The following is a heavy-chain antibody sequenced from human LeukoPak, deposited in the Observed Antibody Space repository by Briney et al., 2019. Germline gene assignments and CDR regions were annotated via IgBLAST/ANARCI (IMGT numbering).Heavy chain of an antibody. CDR2: INPSGGST. CDR3: ATYGSGSGMDV. J-gene: IGHJ6*02. Sequence: ASVKVPCKASGYTFTSYYMHWVRQAPGQGLEWMGIINPSGGSTSYAQKFQGRVTMTRDTSTSTVYMELSSLRSEDTAVYYCATYGSGSGMDVWGQGTTVTVSS. CDR1: GYTFTSYY. D-gene: IGHD3-10*01. V-gene: IGHV1-46*01.